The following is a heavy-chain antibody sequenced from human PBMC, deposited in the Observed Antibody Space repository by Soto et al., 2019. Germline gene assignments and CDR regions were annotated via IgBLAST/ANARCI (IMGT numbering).Heavy chain of an antibody. Sequence: VQLVQSGAEVKKPGSSVKVSCKASGGTFRSYAINWVRQAPGQGLEWMGGVIPDFGTANYAHGFQGRVSITADESMTTAYMELSSLRSEDTAVYYCARGPPGSSSWYWYFDLWGRGTLVSVSS. CDR3: ARGPPGSSSWYWYFDL. V-gene: IGHV1-69*01. CDR1: GGTFRSYA. CDR2: VIPDFGTA. J-gene: IGHJ2*01. D-gene: IGHD6-19*01.